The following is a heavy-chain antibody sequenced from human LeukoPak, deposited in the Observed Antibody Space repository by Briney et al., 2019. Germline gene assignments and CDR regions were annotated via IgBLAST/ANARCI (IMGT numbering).Heavy chain of an antibody. CDR1: GFTVSSNY. CDR2: IYSGGST. Sequence: GGSLRLSCAASGFTVSSNYMSWVRQAPGKGLEWVSVIYSGGSTYYADSVKGRFTISRDNSKNTLYLQMNSLRAEDTAVYYCAKDFGTPTPAGYFDLWGRGTLVTVSS. CDR3: AKDFGTPTPAGYFDL. D-gene: IGHD3-16*01. J-gene: IGHJ2*01. V-gene: IGHV3-53*01.